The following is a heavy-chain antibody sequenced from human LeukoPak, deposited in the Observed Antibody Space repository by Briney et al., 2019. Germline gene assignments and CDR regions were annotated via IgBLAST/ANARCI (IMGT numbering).Heavy chain of an antibody. V-gene: IGHV3-30*02. CDR2: IRYDGSNK. CDR1: GFTFSSYG. Sequence: GGSLRLSCAASGFTFSSYGMHWVRQAPGKGLEWVAFIRYDGSNKYYADSVKGRFTISRDNSKNTLYLQMNSLRAEDTAVYYCANAEYSGSYQPYFQHWGQGTLVTVSS. CDR3: ANAEYSGSYQPYFQH. J-gene: IGHJ1*01. D-gene: IGHD1-26*01.